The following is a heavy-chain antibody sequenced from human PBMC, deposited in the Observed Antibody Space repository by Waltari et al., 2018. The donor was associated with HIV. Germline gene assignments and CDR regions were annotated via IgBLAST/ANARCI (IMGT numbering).Heavy chain of an antibody. D-gene: IGHD3-3*01. V-gene: IGHV1-18*01. CDR3: ARALWSGYYTPYYFDY. CDR2: ISAYNGHT. CDR1: GYAFTSYD. J-gene: IGHJ4*02. Sequence: QVPLWQSGAEVKKPGASLKVSCKAVGYAFTSYDTSSVRQAPGQGLEWMGWISAYNGHTNYAQNLQGRVTMTTDTSTSTAYMDLRSLRSDDTAFYYCARALWSGYYTPYYFDYWGQGTLVTVSS.